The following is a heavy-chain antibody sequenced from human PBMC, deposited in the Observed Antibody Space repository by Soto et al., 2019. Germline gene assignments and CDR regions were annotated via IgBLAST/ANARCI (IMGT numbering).Heavy chain of an antibody. V-gene: IGHV1-18*04. CDR1: GYTFTSYG. Sequence: QVQLVQSGAEVKKPGASVKVSCKASGYTFTSYGISWVRQAPGQGLEWMGWISAYNGNTNYAQKLQGRVTVTTDTSTSTAYMELRSLRSDDTAVYYCARWGQASYYDFWSGYHYGMDVWGQGTTVTVSS. CDR2: ISAYNGNT. CDR3: ARWGQASYYDFWSGYHYGMDV. D-gene: IGHD3-3*01. J-gene: IGHJ6*02.